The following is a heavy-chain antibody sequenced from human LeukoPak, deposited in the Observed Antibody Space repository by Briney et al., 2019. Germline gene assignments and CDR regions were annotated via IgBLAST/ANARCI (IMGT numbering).Heavy chain of an antibody. D-gene: IGHD5-12*01. J-gene: IGHJ4*02. CDR1: GYTFTSYA. CDR3: ARVSGYDFHPIDY. V-gene: IGHV1-3*01. CDR2: INAGNGNT. Sequence: ASVKVSCKASGYTFTSYAMRRVRQAPGQRLEWMGWINAGNGNTKYSQKFQGRVTITRDTSASTAYMELSSLRSEDTAVYYCARVSGYDFHPIDYWGQGTLVTVSS.